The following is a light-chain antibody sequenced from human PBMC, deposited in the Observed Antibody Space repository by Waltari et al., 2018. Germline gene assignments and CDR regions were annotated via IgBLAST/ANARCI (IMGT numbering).Light chain of an antibody. Sequence: QSALTQPASRSGSPGPSITISCTGTSRYVGSSNLAPWYQQHPGQAPKLMIYEGSKRPSGVSNRFSGSKSGNTASLTISGLQAEDEADYYCCSYAGSSTYVFGTGTKVTVL. V-gene: IGLV2-23*01. CDR2: EGS. CDR1: SRYVGSSNL. CDR3: CSYAGSSTYV. J-gene: IGLJ1*01.